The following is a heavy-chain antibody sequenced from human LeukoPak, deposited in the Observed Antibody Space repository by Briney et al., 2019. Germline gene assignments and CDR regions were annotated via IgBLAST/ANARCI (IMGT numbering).Heavy chain of an antibody. J-gene: IGHJ4*02. CDR2: MNPNSGNT. V-gene: IGHV1-8*02. Sequence: ASVKVSCKASGYTFTGYYIHWVRQATGQGLEWMGWMNPNSGNTGYAQKFQGRVTMTRNTSISTAYMELSSLRSEDTAVYYCARGEIYGSGSYYPDYWGQGTLVTVSS. CDR3: ARGEIYGSGSYYPDY. CDR1: GYTFTGYY. D-gene: IGHD3-10*01.